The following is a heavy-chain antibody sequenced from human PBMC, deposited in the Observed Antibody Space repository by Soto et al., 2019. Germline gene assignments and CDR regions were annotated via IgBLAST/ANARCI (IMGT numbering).Heavy chain of an antibody. D-gene: IGHD2-15*01. V-gene: IGHV4-59*01. CDR1: GGSISSYY. CDR3: ARFHGGIDY. CDR2: IYYSGST. Sequence: QVQLQESGPGLVKPSETLSLTCTVSGGSISSYYWSWIRQPPGKGLEWIGYIYYSGSTNYNPSLKSRVTISVDTSKNQFSLKLSSVTAADTAVYYCARFHGGIDYWGQGTLVTVSS. J-gene: IGHJ4*02.